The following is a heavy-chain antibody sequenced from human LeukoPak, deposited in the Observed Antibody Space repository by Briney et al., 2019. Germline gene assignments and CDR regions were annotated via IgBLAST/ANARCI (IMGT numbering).Heavy chain of an antibody. Sequence: GASVTVSFKSSGYTFTSCDINWVRQATGQGLEWMGWMNPNSGNTGYGQRFQGRITMTRDSSIGTAYMELSNLTSADTAIYYCTRGSSGRRDNWGQGTLVTVSA. CDR2: MNPNSGNT. D-gene: IGHD6-19*01. V-gene: IGHV1-8*01. CDR1: GYTFTSCD. CDR3: TRGSSGRRDN. J-gene: IGHJ4*02.